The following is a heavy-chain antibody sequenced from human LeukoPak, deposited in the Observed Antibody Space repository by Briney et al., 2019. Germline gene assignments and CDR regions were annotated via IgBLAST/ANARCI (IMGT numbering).Heavy chain of an antibody. D-gene: IGHD1-26*01. Sequence: GASVKVSCKASGYTFSSYNITWVRRAPGQGLEWMGWISGYNGNTNYAQKFQGRVSMTTDTSTSTAYMELSSLRSEDTAVYYCARGKWELPVPRAFDIWGQGTMVTVSS. CDR3: ARGKWELPVPRAFDI. V-gene: IGHV1-18*01. CDR1: GYTFSSYN. CDR2: ISGYNGNT. J-gene: IGHJ3*02.